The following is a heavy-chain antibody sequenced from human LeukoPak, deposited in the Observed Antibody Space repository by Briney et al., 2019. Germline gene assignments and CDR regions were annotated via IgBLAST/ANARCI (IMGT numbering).Heavy chain of an antibody. CDR1: GYSFTTYN. CDR3: ARVSDIVYSRGFDP. J-gene: IGHJ5*02. V-gene: IGHV1-46*01. D-gene: IGHD2-15*01. Sequence: EASVKVSCKASGYSFTTYNVHWVRQAPGQGLEWMGIINPTDGSTSYAQNFQGGVTVTRDTSTSTVYMELSSLRSEDTALYYCARVSDIVYSRGFDPWGQGTLVTVSS. CDR2: INPTDGST.